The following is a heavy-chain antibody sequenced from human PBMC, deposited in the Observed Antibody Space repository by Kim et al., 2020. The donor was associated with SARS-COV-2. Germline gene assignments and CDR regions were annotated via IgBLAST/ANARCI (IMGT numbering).Heavy chain of an antibody. V-gene: IGHV1-69*13. D-gene: IGHD6-19*01. CDR2: IIPIFGTA. CDR1: GGTFSSYA. J-gene: IGHJ5*02. Sequence: SVKVSCKASGGTFSSYAISWVRQAPGQGLEWMGGIIPIFGTANYAQKFQGRVTITADESTSTAYMELSSLRSEDTAVYYCARVPTGQIYSSGWYDNWFDPWGQGTLVTVSS. CDR3: ARVPTGQIYSSGWYDNWFDP.